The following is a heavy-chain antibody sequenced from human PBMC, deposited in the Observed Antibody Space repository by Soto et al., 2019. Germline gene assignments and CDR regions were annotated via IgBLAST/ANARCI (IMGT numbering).Heavy chain of an antibody. CDR2: IYYSGST. J-gene: IGHJ4*02. D-gene: IGHD5-18*01. CDR3: ARRNSAKPWEYLDY. CDR1: GGSISSGDYY. V-gene: IGHV4-30-4*01. Sequence: SETLSLTCTVSGGSISSGDYYWSWIRQPPGKGLEWIGYIYYSGSTYYNPSLKSRVTISVDTSKNQFSLKLSSVTAADTAVYYCARRNSAKPWEYLDYWGQGTLVTVSS.